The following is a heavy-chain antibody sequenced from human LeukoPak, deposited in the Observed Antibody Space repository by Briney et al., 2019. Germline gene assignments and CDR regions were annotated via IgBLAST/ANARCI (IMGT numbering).Heavy chain of an antibody. CDR1: GFTFSDYY. Sequence: GGSLRLSCAASGFTFSDYYMSWIRQALEKGLEWVSHISSSSSYTNYADSVKGRFTISRDNAKNSLYLQMNSLRAEDTAVYYCVRLLWFGELALNYFDYWGQGTLVTVSS. CDR2: ISSSSSYT. CDR3: VRLLWFGELALNYFDY. D-gene: IGHD3-10*01. J-gene: IGHJ4*02. V-gene: IGHV3-11*03.